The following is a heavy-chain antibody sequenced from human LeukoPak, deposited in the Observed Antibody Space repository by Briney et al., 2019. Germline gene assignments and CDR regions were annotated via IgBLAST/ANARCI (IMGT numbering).Heavy chain of an antibody. CDR1: GYTFTGYY. CDR2: INPNSGGT. V-gene: IGHV1-2*06. D-gene: IGHD2-21*02. CDR3: ASDSHIVVVTAIHRYFQH. J-gene: IGHJ1*01. Sequence: ASVKVSCKASGYTFTGYYMPWVRQAPGQGLEWMGRINPNSGGTNYAQKFQGRVTMTRDTSISTAYMELSRLRSDDTAVYYCASDSHIVVVTAIHRYFQHWGQGTLVTVSS.